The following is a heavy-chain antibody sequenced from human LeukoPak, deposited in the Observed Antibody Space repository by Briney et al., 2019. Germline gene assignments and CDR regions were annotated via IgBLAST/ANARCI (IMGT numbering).Heavy chain of an antibody. D-gene: IGHD5-24*01. CDR2: ISGSGGST. V-gene: IGHV3-23*01. J-gene: IGHJ3*02. CDR1: GFSFSSYA. Sequence: PGGSLRLSCAASGFSFSSYAMSWVRQAPGKGLEWVSAISGSGGSTYYADSVRGRFTISRDNSKNTLYLQMNSLRAEDTAVYYCARRGGADGWGAFDIWGQGTVVTVSS. CDR3: ARRGGADGWGAFDI.